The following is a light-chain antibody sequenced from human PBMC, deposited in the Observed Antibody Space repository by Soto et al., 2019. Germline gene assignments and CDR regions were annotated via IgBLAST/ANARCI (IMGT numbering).Light chain of an antibody. CDR3: PVWDRRSDHRV. V-gene: IGLV3-21*02. CDR2: DDS. Sequence: SYELTQPPSVSVAPGQTARITCGGNNIGSKSVHWYQQKPGQAPVLVVYDDSDRPSGIPERFSGSNSGNTATLTISRVEAGGGGDYYCPVWDRRSDHRVFGGGTKLTVL. J-gene: IGLJ3*02. CDR1: NIGSKS.